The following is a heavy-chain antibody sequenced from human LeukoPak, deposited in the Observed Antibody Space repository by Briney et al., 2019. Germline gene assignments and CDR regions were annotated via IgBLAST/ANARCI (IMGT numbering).Heavy chain of an antibody. J-gene: IGHJ6*03. CDR3: ARLKSYDFWSGYYYYYMDV. Sequence: PSETLSLTCTVSGGSISSYYWSWIRQPPGKGLEWIGYIFDNRNTKYNPSLKSRVSLSLDTSKNQFSLKLSSVTAADTAVYYCARLKSYDFWSGYYYYYMDVWGKGTTVTVSS. CDR2: IFDNRNT. CDR1: GGSISSYY. V-gene: IGHV4-59*12. D-gene: IGHD3-3*01.